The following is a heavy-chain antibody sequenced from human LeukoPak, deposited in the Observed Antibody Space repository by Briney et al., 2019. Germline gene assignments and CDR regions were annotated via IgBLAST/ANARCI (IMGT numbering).Heavy chain of an antibody. D-gene: IGHD1-1*01. CDR3: TRVRNSDNWWGAFDI. CDR1: GYTFDTSS. J-gene: IGHJ3*02. V-gene: IGHV1-18*01. CDR2: ISPNNGNT. Sequence: GASVKVSCKAFGYTFDTSSISWVRQAPGQRLEWMGWISPNNGNTHYAQGVQGRVTMTTDTSRSTAYMELRSLRSDDTAVYYCTRVRNSDNWWGAFDIWGQGTMVTVCS.